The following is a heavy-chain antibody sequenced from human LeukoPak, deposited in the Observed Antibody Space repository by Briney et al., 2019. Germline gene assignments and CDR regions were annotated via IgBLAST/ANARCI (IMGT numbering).Heavy chain of an antibody. D-gene: IGHD6-19*01. Sequence: GGSLRLSCAGSGFTFSTYWMHWVRQAPGGGLVWVSGINTDGSTTSYADSVKGRFTISRDNAKNTLYLQMNSLRAEDTAVYYCARGGSSGWDFDYWGQGTLVTVSS. J-gene: IGHJ4*02. CDR1: GFTFSTYW. V-gene: IGHV3-74*01. CDR3: ARGGSSGWDFDY. CDR2: INTDGSTT.